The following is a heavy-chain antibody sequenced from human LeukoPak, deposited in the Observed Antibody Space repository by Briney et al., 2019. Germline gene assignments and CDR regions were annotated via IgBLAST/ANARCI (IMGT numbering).Heavy chain of an antibody. Sequence: KPSETLSLTCTLSGGSISTYYWSWIRQPPGKGLEWIGYIYHSGSTNYNPSPKSRVTISVDTSKNHFSLKLSSVTAADTAVYYSARDRELGLFDPWGQGTLVTVSS. CDR2: IYHSGST. CDR3: ARDRELGLFDP. V-gene: IGHV4-59*01. J-gene: IGHJ5*02. CDR1: GGSISTYY. D-gene: IGHD7-27*01.